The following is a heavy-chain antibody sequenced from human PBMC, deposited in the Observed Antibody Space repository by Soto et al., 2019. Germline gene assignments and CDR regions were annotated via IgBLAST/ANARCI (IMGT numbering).Heavy chain of an antibody. CDR1: GYTFASYA. D-gene: IGHD1-7*01. V-gene: IGHV1-3*01. CDR2: INAGNGNT. CDR3: AGEVGNSAPDY. Sequence: GASVKVSCKASGYTFASYAMHWVRQPPGQRLEWMGWINAGNGNTKYSQKFQGRVTITRDTSASTAYMGLSSRRSEDTAVYYCAGEVGNSAPDYWGHGTLVSVSS. J-gene: IGHJ4*01.